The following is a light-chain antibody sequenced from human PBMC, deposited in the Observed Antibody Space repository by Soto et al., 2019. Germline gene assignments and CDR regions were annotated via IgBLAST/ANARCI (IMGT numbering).Light chain of an antibody. V-gene: IGKV3-20*01. CDR2: AAS. CDR1: QSVGSNY. CDR3: QQYANSPRT. Sequence: EIVLTQSPGTLSLSPGERVTLSCRASQSVGSNYLAWYQQKPGQAPRLLIYAASSRATVIPDRFSGSGSGTDFTLTISRLEPEDFAVYYCQQYANSPRTFGQGTRVEIK. J-gene: IGKJ1*01.